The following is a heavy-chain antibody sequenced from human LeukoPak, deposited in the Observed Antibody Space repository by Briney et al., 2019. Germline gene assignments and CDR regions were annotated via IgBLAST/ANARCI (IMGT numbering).Heavy chain of an antibody. CDR3: ARVKYSSGWLRHQLDY. J-gene: IGHJ4*02. Sequence: SETLSLTCAVYGGSFSGYYWSWIRQPPGKGLEWIGEINHSGSTNYNPSLKIRVTISVDTSKNQFSLKLSSVTAADTAVYYCARVKYSSGWLRHQLDYWGQGTLVTVSS. CDR1: GGSFSGYY. CDR2: INHSGST. V-gene: IGHV4-34*01. D-gene: IGHD6-19*01.